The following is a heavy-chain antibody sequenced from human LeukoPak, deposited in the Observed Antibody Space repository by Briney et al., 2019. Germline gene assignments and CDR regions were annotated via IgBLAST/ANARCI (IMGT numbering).Heavy chain of an antibody. J-gene: IGHJ5*01. D-gene: IGHD1-26*01. CDR2: IIPIFRTT. Sequence: ASVKVSCKASGGTFSNYAFSWVRQAPGQGLEWMGGIIPIFRTTNYAEQFQGRVTITTDESTNTAYLDLSSLRSEDTAVYYCAKDDGSATMGFDSWGQGTLVSVS. CDR1: GGTFSNYA. V-gene: IGHV1-69*05. CDR3: AKDDGSATMGFDS.